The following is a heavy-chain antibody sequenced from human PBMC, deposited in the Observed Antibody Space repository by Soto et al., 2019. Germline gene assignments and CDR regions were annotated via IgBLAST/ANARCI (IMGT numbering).Heavy chain of an antibody. CDR1: GYTFTGYY. V-gene: IGHV1-3*01. Sequence: VASVKVSCKASGYTFTGYYMHWVRQAPGQRLEWMGWINAGNGNTNYSQKFQGRVTITRDTSASTAYMELSSLRSEDTAVYYCARVRVYGGSTFDYWGQGTLVTVSS. CDR3: ARVRVYGGSTFDY. CDR2: INAGNGNT. J-gene: IGHJ4*02. D-gene: IGHD2-15*01.